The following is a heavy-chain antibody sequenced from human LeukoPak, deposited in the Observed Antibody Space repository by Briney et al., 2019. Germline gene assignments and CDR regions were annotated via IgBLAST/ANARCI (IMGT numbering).Heavy chain of an antibody. Sequence: ASVKVSCKASGYTFTSYAMNWVRQAPGQGLEWMGWINTNTGNPTYAQGFTGRFVFSLDTSVSTAYLQISSLKAEDTAVYYCARESGPYYDILTGYFYYYYYYMDVWGKGTTVTVSS. J-gene: IGHJ6*03. D-gene: IGHD3-9*01. CDR1: GYTFTSYA. V-gene: IGHV7-4-1*02. CDR3: ARESGPYYDILTGYFYYYYYYMDV. CDR2: INTNTGNP.